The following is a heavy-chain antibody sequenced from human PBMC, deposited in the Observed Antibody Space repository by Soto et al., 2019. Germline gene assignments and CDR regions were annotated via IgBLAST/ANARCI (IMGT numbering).Heavy chain of an antibody. CDR1: GFTFNLYW. D-gene: IGHD1-7*01. CDR3: ARDNWNSY. V-gene: IGHV3-74*01. CDR2: INPDGSST. J-gene: IGHJ4*02. Sequence: EVHLVECGGGLVQPGGSLRLSCAASGFTFNLYWMHWVRQAPGKGLVWVSRINPDGSSTTYADSVKGRFTISRDNSKNTVYLQMNGLGAEDTAIYYCARDNWNSYWGQGALVTVSS.